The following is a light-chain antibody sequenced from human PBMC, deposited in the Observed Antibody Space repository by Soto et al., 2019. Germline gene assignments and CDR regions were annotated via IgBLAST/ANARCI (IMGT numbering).Light chain of an antibody. V-gene: IGKV3-15*01. CDR2: GAS. CDR1: QSVSSN. J-gene: IGKJ1*01. CDR3: QQYNNWPPWT. Sequence: EIVMTQSPATLSVSPGERATLSCRASQSVSSNLAWYQQKPGQAPRLLIYGASTRATRIPARFSGSGSGTEFTLTISSLQSEDFAVYYCQQYNNWPPWTFGQGTKVEIK.